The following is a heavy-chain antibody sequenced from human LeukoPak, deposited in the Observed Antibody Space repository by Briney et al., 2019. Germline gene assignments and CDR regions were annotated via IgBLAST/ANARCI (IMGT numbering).Heavy chain of an antibody. J-gene: IGHJ4*02. V-gene: IGHV1-18*01. CDR1: VYTFTSYG. Sequence: GASVKVSCKASVYTFTSYGISWVRQAPGQGLEWMGWISAYNGNTNYAQKLQGRVTLNTDTYRRTAYMDLRSLRSDDTAVYYCARLVPAVVEFDYWGQGALVTVSS. CDR3: ARLVPAVVEFDY. D-gene: IGHD2-15*01. CDR2: ISAYNGNT.